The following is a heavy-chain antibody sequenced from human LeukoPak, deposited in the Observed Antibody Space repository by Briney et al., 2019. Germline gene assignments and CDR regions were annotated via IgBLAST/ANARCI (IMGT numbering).Heavy chain of an antibody. CDR1: GGSISSGSYY. CDR2: IYTSGST. Sequence: SQTLSLTCTVSGGSISSGSYYWGWLRQPAGKGLEWVGRIYTSGSTNDNPSLKSRVTISVDTSKNQFSLKLSSVTAADTAVYYCARERHHIVVVPAANQYYYYGMDVWGQGTTVTVSS. V-gene: IGHV4-61*02. D-gene: IGHD2-2*01. CDR3: ARERHHIVVVPAANQYYYYGMDV. J-gene: IGHJ6*02.